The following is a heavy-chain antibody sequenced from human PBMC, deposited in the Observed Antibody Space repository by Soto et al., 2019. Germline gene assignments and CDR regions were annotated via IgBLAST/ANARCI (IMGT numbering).Heavy chain of an antibody. CDR2: ISGSGGST. J-gene: IGHJ6*03. Sequence: GVSLRLSCAASGFTFSSYAMIWVRQAPGKGMEWVSAISGSGGSTYYADSVKGRFTISRDNSKNTLYLQMNSLRAEDTAVYYCANTNLVLLWFGELVDYMDVWGKGTTVTVSS. CDR3: ANTNLVLLWFGELVDYMDV. V-gene: IGHV3-23*01. D-gene: IGHD3-10*01. CDR1: GFTFSSYA.